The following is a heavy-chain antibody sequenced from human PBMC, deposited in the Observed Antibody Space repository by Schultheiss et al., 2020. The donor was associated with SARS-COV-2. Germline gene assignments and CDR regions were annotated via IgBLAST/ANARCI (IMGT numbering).Heavy chain of an antibody. D-gene: IGHD3-22*01. CDR3: ARVGSYYDSSGPFDY. CDR1: GFTFSSFE. Sequence: GGSLRLSCAASGFTFSSFEMIWVRQAPGKGLEWVSYISSSAYSRYYADSVKGRFTISRDNAKNSLYLQMNSLRAEDTAVYYCARVGSYYDSSGPFDYWGQGTLVTVSS. CDR2: ISSSAYSR. V-gene: IGHV3-48*03. J-gene: IGHJ4*02.